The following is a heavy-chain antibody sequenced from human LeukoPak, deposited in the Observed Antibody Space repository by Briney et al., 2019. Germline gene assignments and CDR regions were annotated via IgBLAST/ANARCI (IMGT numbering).Heavy chain of an antibody. CDR3: ARGQRGYGDYVWHWFDP. Sequence: GGSLRLSCAASGFTFSSYDMHWVRQATGEGLEWVSAIGTAGDTYYPGSVKGRFTISRESAKNSLYLQMNSLRAGDTAVYYCARGQRGYGDYVWHWFDPWGQGTLVTVSS. D-gene: IGHD4-17*01. J-gene: IGHJ5*02. CDR1: GFTFSSYD. V-gene: IGHV3-13*01. CDR2: IGTAGDT.